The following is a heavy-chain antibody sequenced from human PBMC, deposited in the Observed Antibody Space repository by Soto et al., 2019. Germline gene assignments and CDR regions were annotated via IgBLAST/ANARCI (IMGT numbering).Heavy chain of an antibody. CDR2: IYHSGTS. CDR3: ARGKVVPAVKFDY. V-gene: IGHV4-30-2*01. J-gene: IGHJ5*01. Sequence: SETLSHTCAVSGASISREGFSGSWIRQPPGKGLEWIGYIYHSGTSSYNPPLKSRVTISVHGSKNQFSLKVNSVTAADTAVYYFARGKVVPAVKFDYRGLRTLVTVS. CDR1: GASISREGFS. D-gene: IGHD2-2*01.